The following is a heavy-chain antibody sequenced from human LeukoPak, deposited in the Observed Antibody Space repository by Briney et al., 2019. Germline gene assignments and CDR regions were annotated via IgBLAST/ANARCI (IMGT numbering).Heavy chain of an antibody. J-gene: IGHJ6*02. Sequence: ASVKVSCEASGYTLRDYYIYWVRQAPGQGLEWLGWLNPHSGGTNYAQKFQGRVTLTSDTSISTAYMELSPLTSDDTAIYYCARGLRIINGLDVWGQGTTVIASS. CDR3: ARGLRIINGLDV. CDR2: LNPHSGGT. CDR1: GYTLRDYY. V-gene: IGHV1-2*02. D-gene: IGHD2-15*01.